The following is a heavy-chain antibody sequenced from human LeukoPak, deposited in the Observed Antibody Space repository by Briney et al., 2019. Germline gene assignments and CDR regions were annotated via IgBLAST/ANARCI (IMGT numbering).Heavy chain of an antibody. CDR3: AKDRFGPGRDAFDI. V-gene: IGHV3-23*01. Sequence: GGSLRLSCAASGFTFSSYAMGWARQAPGKGLEWVSGMSGSGDSTNYADSVKGRSTISRDNSKNTLYLQMNSLRADDTAVYYCAKDRFGPGRDAFDIWGQGTMVTVSS. CDR1: GFTFSSYA. CDR2: MSGSGDST. J-gene: IGHJ3*02. D-gene: IGHD3-10*01.